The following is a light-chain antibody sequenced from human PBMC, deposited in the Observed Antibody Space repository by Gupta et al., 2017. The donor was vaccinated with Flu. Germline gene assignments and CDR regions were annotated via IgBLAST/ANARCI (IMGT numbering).Light chain of an antibody. Sequence: EIVMTQSPVTLSVSPGERATLSCRASQSVSDNLAWYQQQPGQAPRLLIFGASTRATGIPARFSGSGCGTELTLTISSRQSDDFAVYYCQQYQNWPPFTFGGGTKVEIK. CDR2: GAS. J-gene: IGKJ4*01. CDR1: QSVSDN. CDR3: QQYQNWPPFT. V-gene: IGKV3-15*01.